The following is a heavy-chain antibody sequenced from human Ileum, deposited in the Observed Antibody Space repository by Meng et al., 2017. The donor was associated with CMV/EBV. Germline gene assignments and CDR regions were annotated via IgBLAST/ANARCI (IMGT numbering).Heavy chain of an antibody. CDR2: IYWTDVE. Sequence: HITLRESGPTLVKPAQTLTLTCTFSGFSLSTDGVAVGWIRQTPGKALEWLALIYWTDVEHYSPSLKSRLTITKDTSKEQVVLTMANTNAVETAKYYCRYGAAIFWAQGTLVTVSS. CDR3: RYGAAIF. D-gene: IGHD5-18*01. CDR1: GFSLSTDGVA. J-gene: IGHJ4*02. V-gene: IGHV2-5*01.